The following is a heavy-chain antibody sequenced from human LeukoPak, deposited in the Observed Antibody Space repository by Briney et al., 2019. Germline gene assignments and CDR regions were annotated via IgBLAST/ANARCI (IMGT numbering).Heavy chain of an antibody. V-gene: IGHV4-59*01. J-gene: IGHJ4*02. CDR2: IYYSGSA. D-gene: IGHD3-22*01. CDR3: ARSHYDSSGYYYHY. CDR1: GGPISSYY. Sequence: SEPLSLPCTVSGGPISSYYWSWIRQPPGRGLEWIGYIYYSGSANYNPSLKSRVTITVDTSKDQFSLKLSSVTAADTAVYYCARSHYDSSGYYYHYWGQGTLVTVSS.